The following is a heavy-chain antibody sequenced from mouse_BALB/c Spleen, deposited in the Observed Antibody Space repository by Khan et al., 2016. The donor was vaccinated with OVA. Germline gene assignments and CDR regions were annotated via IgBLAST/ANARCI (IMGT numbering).Heavy chain of an antibody. D-gene: IGHD3-2*01. CDR1: GYTFTDFT. CDR3: ARGGGGDRFLY. J-gene: IGHJ3*01. Sequence: QVRLQQSGAELVRPGVSVKISCKGSGYTFTDFTMHWVKPSHAMSLEWIGVISTYYGDADYSQKFKGKATMTVDQSSNTAYMDLARLTSEDSAIYYCARGGGGDRFLYWGQGTLVTVSA. V-gene: IGHV1S137*01. CDR2: ISTYYGDA.